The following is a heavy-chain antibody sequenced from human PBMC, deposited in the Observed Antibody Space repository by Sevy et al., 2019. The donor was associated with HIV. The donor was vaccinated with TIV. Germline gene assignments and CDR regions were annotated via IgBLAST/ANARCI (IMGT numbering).Heavy chain of an antibody. CDR3: AKDREGEWKLDYFDY. J-gene: IGHJ4*02. D-gene: IGHD2-15*01. CDR1: GFTFSSYA. Sequence: GGSLRLSCAASGFTFSSYAMSWVRQAPGKGLEWVSAISGSGGSTYYADSVKGRFTISRENSKNTLYLQMNSLRAEDTAVYYCAKDREGEWKLDYFDYWGQGTLVTVSS. CDR2: ISGSGGST. V-gene: IGHV3-23*01.